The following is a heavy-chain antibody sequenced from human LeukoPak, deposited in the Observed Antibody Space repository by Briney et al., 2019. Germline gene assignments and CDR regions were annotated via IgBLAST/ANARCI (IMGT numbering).Heavy chain of an antibody. Sequence: SVKGGFTITRDNAKNSLYLQMNSLRAEDTGVYFCARDLASVTTYLDYWGQGTLVTVSS. CDR3: ARDLASVTTYLDY. V-gene: IGHV3-21*06. D-gene: IGHD4-11*01. J-gene: IGHJ4*02.